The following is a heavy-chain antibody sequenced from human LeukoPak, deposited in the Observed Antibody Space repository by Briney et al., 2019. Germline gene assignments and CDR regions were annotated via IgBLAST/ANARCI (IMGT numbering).Heavy chain of an antibody. CDR3: ARVDRHGHSDY. V-gene: IGHV4-59*01. D-gene: IGHD5-24*01. J-gene: IGHJ4*02. CDR1: GGSISSYY. Sequence: SETLSLTCIVSGGSISSYYWSWIRQPPGKGLEWIGYIYYSGSTNYNPSLKSRVTISVDTSKNQFSLKLSSVTAADTAMYYCARVDRHGHSDYWGQGTLVTVSS. CDR2: IYYSGST.